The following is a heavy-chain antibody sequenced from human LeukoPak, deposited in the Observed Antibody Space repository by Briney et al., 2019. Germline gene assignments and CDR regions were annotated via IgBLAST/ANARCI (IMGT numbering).Heavy chain of an antibody. CDR3: ARDMVRGVTRPRYYSYGMDV. V-gene: IGHV3-11*01. CDR2: ISSSGSTI. Sequence: PGGSLRLSCAASGFTFSVYYMSWIRQAPGKGLEWVSYISSSGSTIYYADSVKGRFTISRDNAKNSLYLQMNSLRAEDTAVHYGARDMVRGVTRPRYYSYGMDVWGQGTTVTVSS. CDR1: GFTFSVYY. D-gene: IGHD3-10*01. J-gene: IGHJ6*02.